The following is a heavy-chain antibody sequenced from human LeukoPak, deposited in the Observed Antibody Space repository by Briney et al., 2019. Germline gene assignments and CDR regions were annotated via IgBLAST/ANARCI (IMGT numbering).Heavy chain of an antibody. V-gene: IGHV3-23*01. CDR3: AGFIAAAGYYFDY. D-gene: IGHD6-13*01. CDR2: ISGSGGST. CDR1: GWTYSSYG. J-gene: IGHJ4*02. Sequence: GGSLRVSFAGSGWTYSSYGLSWVRQAAGRGLEWVSSISGSGGSTYYADSVKGRFSISRDNSKNTLYLQMNSMRAEDTAVYYCAGFIAAAGYYFDYWGQGTLVTVSS.